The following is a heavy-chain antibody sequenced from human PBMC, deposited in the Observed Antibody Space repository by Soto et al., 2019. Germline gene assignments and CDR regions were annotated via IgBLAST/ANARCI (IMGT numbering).Heavy chain of an antibody. D-gene: IGHD3-22*01. CDR1: GYTFTSYG. V-gene: IGHV1-18*01. J-gene: IGHJ3*02. CDR2: LSAYNGNT. CDR3: ARGFMSGSGYSHDACDI. Sequence: QVQLVQSGAEVKKPGASVKVSCKSSGYTFTSYGISWVRQAPGQWLEWMGWLSAYNGNTNYAQKLPGRVTMTTDTSPSTAYMELRSLRSDDTAVYYCARGFMSGSGYSHDACDIWGQGTMVTVSS.